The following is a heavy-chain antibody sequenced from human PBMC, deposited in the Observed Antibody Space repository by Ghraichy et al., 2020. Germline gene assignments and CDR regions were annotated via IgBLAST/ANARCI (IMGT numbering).Heavy chain of an antibody. CDR1: GGSISSSSYY. CDR3: ARGSSSSGRDNWFDP. J-gene: IGHJ5*02. V-gene: IGHV4-39*07. CDR2: IYYSGST. Sequence: SQTLSLTCTVSGGSISSSSYYWGWIRQPPGKGLEWIGSIYYSGSTYYNPSLKSRVTISVDTSKNQFSLKLSSVTAADTAVYYCARGSSSSGRDNWFDPWGQGTLVTVSA. D-gene: IGHD6-19*01.